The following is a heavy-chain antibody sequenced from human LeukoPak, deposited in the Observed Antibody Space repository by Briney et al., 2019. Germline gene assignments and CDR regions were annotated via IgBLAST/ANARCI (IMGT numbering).Heavy chain of an antibody. CDR3: ARVPPLVLRYFDWLSYFDY. J-gene: IGHJ4*02. Sequence: ASVKVSCKASGYTFTSYGISWVRQAPGQGLEGMGWISAYNGNTNYAQKLQGRGTMTTDTSTSTAYMELRSLRSDDTAVYYCARVPPLVLRYFDWLSYFDYWGQGTLVTVSS. CDR1: GYTFTSYG. D-gene: IGHD3-9*01. CDR2: ISAYNGNT. V-gene: IGHV1-18*04.